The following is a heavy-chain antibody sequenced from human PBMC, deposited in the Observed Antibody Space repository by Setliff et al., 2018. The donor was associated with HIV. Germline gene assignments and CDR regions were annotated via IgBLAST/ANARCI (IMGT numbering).Heavy chain of an antibody. Sequence: SETLSLTCTVSGDSIRGYYWSWIRQPPGKGLEWMGYVFYTGFAAYNPSLKSRLTISVDTSKSQCSLRLTSVTAADTAIYYCARQVSIPGVAITPVDYWGQGALVTVSS. CDR1: GDSIRGYY. J-gene: IGHJ4*02. D-gene: IGHD5-12*01. CDR2: VFYTGFA. V-gene: IGHV4-59*08. CDR3: ARQVSIPGVAITPVDY.